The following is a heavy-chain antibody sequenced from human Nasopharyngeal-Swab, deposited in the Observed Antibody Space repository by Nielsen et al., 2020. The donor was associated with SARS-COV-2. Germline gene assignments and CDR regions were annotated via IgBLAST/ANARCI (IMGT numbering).Heavy chain of an antibody. CDR2: ISSSGSTI. CDR1: GFTFSDYY. D-gene: IGHD5-12*01. V-gene: IGHV3-11*04. Sequence: GESLKISCAASGFTFSDYYMSWIRQAPGKGLEWVSYISSSGSTIYYADSVKGRFTISRDNAKNSLYLQMNSLRAEDTAVYYCARDSLPWPAPEYFQHWGQGTLVTVSS. CDR3: ARDSLPWPAPEYFQH. J-gene: IGHJ1*01.